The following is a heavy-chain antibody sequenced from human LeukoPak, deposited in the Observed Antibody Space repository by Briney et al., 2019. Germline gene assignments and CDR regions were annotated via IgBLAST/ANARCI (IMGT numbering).Heavy chain of an antibody. D-gene: IGHD3-9*01. Sequence: GGSLRLSCAASGFTFSSYEMNWVRQAPGKGLEWVSVIYSGGSKYYADSVKGRFTISRDDSKNTVYLQLNSLRGEDTAIYYCARSRYLDWGGAFDMWGQGTMVTVSS. V-gene: IGHV3-66*01. CDR3: ARSRYLDWGGAFDM. CDR2: IYSGGSK. J-gene: IGHJ3*02. CDR1: GFTFSSYE.